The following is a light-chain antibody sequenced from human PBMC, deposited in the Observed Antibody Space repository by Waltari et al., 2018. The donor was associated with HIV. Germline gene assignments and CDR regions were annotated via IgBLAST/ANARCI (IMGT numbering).Light chain of an antibody. Sequence: SLDLTQSPSVSVSPGQTATITCSGGTFGDKYVSWYQQKPGQSPLLVIYQNKKRPSGIPERFSGSNSGNTVTLTISGTQTVDEADYYCQAWDFNTVLFGGGTRLTVL. J-gene: IGLJ3*02. CDR2: QNK. V-gene: IGLV3-1*01. CDR3: QAWDFNTVL. CDR1: TFGDKY.